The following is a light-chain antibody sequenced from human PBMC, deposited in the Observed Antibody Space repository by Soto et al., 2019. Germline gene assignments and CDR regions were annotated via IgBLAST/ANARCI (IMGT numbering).Light chain of an antibody. V-gene: IGLV2-14*01. J-gene: IGLJ1*01. CDR3: ISYASLNTDV. CDR1: ISDVGGYDY. CDR2: DVT. Sequence: QSVLTQPASVSGSPGQSITISCTGTISDVGGYDYVSWYQQHPGKAPKLMIYDVTNRPSGVSNRFSGSKSGNTASLNISGPQAEDEADYYCISYASLNTDVFGTGTKLTVL.